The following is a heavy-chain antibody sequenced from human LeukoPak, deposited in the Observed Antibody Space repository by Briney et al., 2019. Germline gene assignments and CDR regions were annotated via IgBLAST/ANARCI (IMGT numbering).Heavy chain of an antibody. D-gene: IGHD3-10*01. Sequence: PGGSLRLSCAASGFTFDDYAMHWVRQAPGKGLEWVSGISWNSGSIGYADSVKGRFTISRDNAKNSLYLQMNSLRAEDTALYYCAKDSYGSGSYYPYLDYWGQGTLVIVSS. V-gene: IGHV3-9*01. CDR1: GFTFDDYA. CDR2: ISWNSGSI. CDR3: AKDSYGSGSYYPYLDY. J-gene: IGHJ4*02.